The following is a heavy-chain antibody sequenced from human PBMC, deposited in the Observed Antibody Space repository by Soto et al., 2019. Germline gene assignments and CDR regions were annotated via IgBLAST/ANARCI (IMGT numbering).Heavy chain of an antibody. CDR1: GFTFSSYG. D-gene: IGHD3-22*01. Sequence: GGSLRLSCAASGFTFSSYGMHWVRQAPGKGLEWVAVIWYDGSNKYYADSVKGRFTISRDNSKNTLYLQMNSLRAEDTAVYYCAREIMPTYYYDSSGYINSEPFDYWGQGTLVTVSS. J-gene: IGHJ4*02. V-gene: IGHV3-33*01. CDR2: IWYDGSNK. CDR3: AREIMPTYYYDSSGYINSEPFDY.